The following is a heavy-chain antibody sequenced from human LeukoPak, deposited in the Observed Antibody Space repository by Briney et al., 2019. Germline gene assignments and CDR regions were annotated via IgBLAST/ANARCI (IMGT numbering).Heavy chain of an antibody. D-gene: IGHD6-19*01. CDR3: ARGGSGWLHGMDV. J-gene: IGHJ6*02. Sequence: SETLSLTCTVSGGSISSSSYYWGWIRQPAGKGLEWIGRIYTSGSTNYNPSLKSRVTMSVDTSKNQFPLKLSSVTAADTAVYYCARGGSGWLHGMDVWGQGTTVTVSS. V-gene: IGHV4-61*02. CDR2: IYTSGST. CDR1: GGSISSSSYY.